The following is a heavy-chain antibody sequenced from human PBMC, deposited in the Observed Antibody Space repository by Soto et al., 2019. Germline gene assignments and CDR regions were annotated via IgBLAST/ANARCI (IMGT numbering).Heavy chain of an antibody. Sequence: EVQLVESGGGLVQPGGSLRLSCAASGFTFSSYSMNWIRQAPGKGLEWVSYISSSSSTIYYADSVKGRFTISRDNAKNSLYLQMNSLRAEDTAVYYCARGRFLEWLFGDWGQGTLVTVSS. D-gene: IGHD3-3*01. V-gene: IGHV3-48*01. CDR3: ARGRFLEWLFGD. J-gene: IGHJ4*02. CDR1: GFTFSSYS. CDR2: ISSSSSTI.